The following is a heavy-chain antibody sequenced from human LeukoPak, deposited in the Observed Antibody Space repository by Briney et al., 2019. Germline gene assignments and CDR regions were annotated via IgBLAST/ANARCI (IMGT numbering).Heavy chain of an antibody. CDR2: INPNGGGT. CDR3: ARDPSGSCQRFDY. CDR1: GYTFTTYY. Sequence: ASVKVSCKTSGYTFTTYYIHWVRQAPGQGLEWMGVINPNGGGTAYLEKFQGRVTMTRDTSTSTVYMQLNSLRSEDMAVYYCARDPSGSCQRFDYWGQGTLVTVSS. J-gene: IGHJ4*02. V-gene: IGHV1-46*01. D-gene: IGHD1-26*01.